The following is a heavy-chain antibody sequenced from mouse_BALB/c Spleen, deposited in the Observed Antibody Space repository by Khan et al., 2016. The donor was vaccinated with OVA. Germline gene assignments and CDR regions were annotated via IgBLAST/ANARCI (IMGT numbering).Heavy chain of an antibody. D-gene: IGHD2-1*01. CDR1: GYTFTIYY. CDR2: IYPGNVNT. V-gene: IGHV1S56*01. CDR3: ARWGGNYPSYAMDY. J-gene: IGHJ4*01. Sequence: QVQLKQSGPELVKPGASVRISCKASGYTFTIYYIHWVKQRPGQGLEWIGWIYPGNVNTKYNEKFKGKATLTADTSSSTAYMQLSSLTSEDSAVYFCARWGGNYPSYAMDYWGQGTSVTVSS.